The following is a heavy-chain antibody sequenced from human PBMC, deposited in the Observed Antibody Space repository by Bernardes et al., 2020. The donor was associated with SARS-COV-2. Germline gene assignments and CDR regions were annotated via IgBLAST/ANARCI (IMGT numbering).Heavy chain of an antibody. CDR1: GFTFFNYD. Sequence: GGSLRPSCAASGFTFFNYDMHWVRQAPGKGLEWVSYISSSGTIIYHADSVKGRFTISRDNAKNSLYLQMNSLRAEDTAVYYCARRFDSWGQRALVTVSS. CDR3: ARRFDS. V-gene: IGHV3-48*01. J-gene: IGHJ4*02. CDR2: ISSSGTII.